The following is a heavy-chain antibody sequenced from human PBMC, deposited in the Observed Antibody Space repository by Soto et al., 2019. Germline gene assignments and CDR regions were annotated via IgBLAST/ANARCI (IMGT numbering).Heavy chain of an antibody. J-gene: IGHJ1*01. V-gene: IGHV3-23*01. D-gene: IGHD2-21*01. CDR2: ISGSGGST. CDR1: GFTFSSYA. Sequence: EVQLLESGGGLVQPGGSLRLSCAASGFTFSSYAMSWVRQAPGKGLEWVSAISGSGGSTYYADSVKGRFTISRANSKNTLYKQMNSLRAEDKAVYYCAKDPSHCGGDCSPAEYFQHWGQGTLVTVSS. CDR3: AKDPSHCGGDCSPAEYFQH.